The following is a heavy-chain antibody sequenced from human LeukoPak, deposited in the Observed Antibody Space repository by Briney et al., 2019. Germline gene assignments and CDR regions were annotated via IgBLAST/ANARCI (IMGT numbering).Heavy chain of an antibody. CDR3: ARAPSPAPNPRGY. Sequence: GALRLSCAASGFTFSSYAMSWVRQAPGKGLEWVSAISGSGGSTYYADSVKGRFTISRDNSKNTLYLQMNSLRAEDTAVYYCARAPSPAPNPRGYWGQGTLVTVSS. V-gene: IGHV3-23*01. D-gene: IGHD1-14*01. J-gene: IGHJ4*02. CDR1: GFTFSSYA. CDR2: ISGSGGST.